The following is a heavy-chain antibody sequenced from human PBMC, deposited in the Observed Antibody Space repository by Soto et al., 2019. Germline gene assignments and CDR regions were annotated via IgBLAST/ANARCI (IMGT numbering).Heavy chain of an antibody. V-gene: IGHV4-59*01. CDR2: VYSSGHT. Sequence: SETLSLTCTVSGGSSINYYWTWIRQPPGKGLEWIGYVYSSGHTSYNPSLKSRVTISIDTSKNQFSLKLGSVTAADTAVYYCARALAVPGYYFDYWGQGTLVTVSS. CDR3: ARALAVPGYYFDY. D-gene: IGHD6-19*01. J-gene: IGHJ4*02. CDR1: GGSSINYY.